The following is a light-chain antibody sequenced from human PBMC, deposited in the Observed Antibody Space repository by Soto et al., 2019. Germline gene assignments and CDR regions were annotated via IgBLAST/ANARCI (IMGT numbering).Light chain of an antibody. CDR1: QSVSSY. Sequence: IVLTQSPATLSLSPGERATLSCRASQSVSSYLAWYQQKPAQAPRLLIYDTSNRASGIPARFSGSGSGTDFTLTISSLEPEDVAVYFCQQRSNWPPTFGPGTKVDIK. V-gene: IGKV3-11*01. J-gene: IGKJ3*01. CDR3: QQRSNWPPT. CDR2: DTS.